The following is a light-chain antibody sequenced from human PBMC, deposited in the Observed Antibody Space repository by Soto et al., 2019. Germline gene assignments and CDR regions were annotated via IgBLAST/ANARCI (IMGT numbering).Light chain of an antibody. Sequence: EIESTQSLGTLSLCLGERATLSCRASQSVSSSYLAWYQQKPSQAPRLLIYGASSRATGIPDRFSGSGSGTDFTLTISRLEPEDLAVYYCQQYGSSPKITFGQGTRLEIK. V-gene: IGKV3-20*01. CDR2: GAS. CDR3: QQYGSSPKIT. J-gene: IGKJ5*01. CDR1: QSVSSSY.